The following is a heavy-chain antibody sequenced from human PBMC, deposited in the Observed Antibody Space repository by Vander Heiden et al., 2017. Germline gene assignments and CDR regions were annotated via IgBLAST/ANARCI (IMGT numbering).Heavy chain of an antibody. CDR3: ARGYYYGSGSYYNWFDP. CDR2: ISYDGSNK. D-gene: IGHD3-10*01. V-gene: IGHV3-30-3*01. CDR1: GFTFRSYT. J-gene: IGHJ5*02. Sequence: QVQLVESGGGVVQPGRSLRLSCAASGFTFRSYTMHWVRQAPGKGLEWVAVISYDGSNKYYADSVKGRFTISRDNSKNTLYLQMNSLRAEDTAVYYCARGYYYGSGSYYNWFDPWGQGILVTVSS.